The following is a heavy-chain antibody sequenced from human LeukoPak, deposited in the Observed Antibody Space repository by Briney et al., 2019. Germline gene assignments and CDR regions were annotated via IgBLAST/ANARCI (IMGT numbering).Heavy chain of an antibody. D-gene: IGHD2-15*01. Sequence: GGSLRLSCVASGFSLSGYWMYWVRQAPGKGLMYISRNNGDGSTTNYADVVKGRFTMSRDNVKNTLYLQMNSPRVEDTAVYYCARDPRNVGLAPWGQGTLVTVST. CDR3: ARDPRNVGLAP. V-gene: IGHV3-74*01. CDR2: NNGDGSTT. J-gene: IGHJ5*02. CDR1: GFSLSGYW.